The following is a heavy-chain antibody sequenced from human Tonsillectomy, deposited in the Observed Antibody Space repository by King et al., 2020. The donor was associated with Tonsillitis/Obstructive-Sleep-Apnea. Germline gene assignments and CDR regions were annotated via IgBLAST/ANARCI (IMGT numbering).Heavy chain of an antibody. V-gene: IGHV3-30*18. D-gene: IGHD2-2*01. CDR1: GFTFSSYG. J-gene: IGHJ6*03. CDR3: AKDGRDIVVDPDYYYYYYMDV. CDR2: ISYDGSNK. Sequence: VQLVESGGGVVQPGTSLRLSCAASGFTFSSYGMYWVRQAPGKGLEWVAVISYDGSNKYYADSVKGRFTISRDNSKNTLYLQMNSLRAEDTAVYYVAKDGRDIVVDPDYYYYYYMDVWGKGTTVTVSS.